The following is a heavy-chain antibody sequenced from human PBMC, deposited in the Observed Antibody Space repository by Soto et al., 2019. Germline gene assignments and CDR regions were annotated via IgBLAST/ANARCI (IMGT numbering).Heavy chain of an antibody. J-gene: IGHJ4*02. CDR1: GGSISNYY. CDR2: IYYTT. Sequence: SETLSLTCTVSGGSISNYYWSWIRQAPGKRLEWIGYIYYTTNYNPSLKSRVTISADTSKNQISLKLTSVTAADTAVYYCARTSPEAGGYDYWGQGILVTVSS. V-gene: IGHV4-59*01. CDR3: ARTSPEAGGYDY. D-gene: IGHD6-19*01.